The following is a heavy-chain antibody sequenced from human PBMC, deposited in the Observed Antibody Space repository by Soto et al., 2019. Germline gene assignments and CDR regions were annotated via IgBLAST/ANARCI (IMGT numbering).Heavy chain of an antibody. V-gene: IGHV3-66*01. Sequence: PGGSLRLSCAASGFTVSSNYMSWVRQAPGKGLEWVSVIYSGGSTYYADSVKGRFTISRDNSKNMLYLQMNNLRVDDTAIYFCAKVPEYRDGSSFYYFDSWGQGAPVTVSS. CDR2: IYSGGST. CDR3: AKVPEYRDGSSFYYFDS. D-gene: IGHD6-6*01. J-gene: IGHJ4*02. CDR1: GFTVSSNY.